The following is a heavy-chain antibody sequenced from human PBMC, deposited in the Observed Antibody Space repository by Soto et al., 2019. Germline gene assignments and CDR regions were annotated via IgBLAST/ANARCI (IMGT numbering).Heavy chain of an antibody. CDR1: GFMFKSYV. CDR2: TSYDGNNK. Sequence: QLQLVESGGGVVQPGTSLRLSCTASGFMFKSYVMHWVRQAPGKGLEWVALTSYDGNNKYYGDSVKGRFTVSRDNSKNTLHLQMDSLRPEDTALYSCARWGTTGGFDLWDQGTLVSVSS. J-gene: IGHJ4*02. CDR3: ARWGTTGGFDL. D-gene: IGHD3-16*01. V-gene: IGHV3-30*19.